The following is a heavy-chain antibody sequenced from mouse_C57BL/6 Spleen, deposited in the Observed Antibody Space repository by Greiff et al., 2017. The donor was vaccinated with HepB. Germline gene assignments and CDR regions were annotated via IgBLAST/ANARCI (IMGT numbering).Heavy chain of an antibody. J-gene: IGHJ2*01. D-gene: IGHD3-3*01. V-gene: IGHV1-22*01. Sequence: EVQLQQSGPELVKPGASVKMSCKASGYTFTDYNMHWVKQSHGKSLEWIGYINPNNGGTSYNQKFKGKATLTVNKSSSTAYMELRSLTSEDSAVYYCAREDGTGNYVDYWGQGTTLTVSS. CDR2: INPNNGGT. CDR1: GYTFTDYN. CDR3: AREDGTGNYVDY.